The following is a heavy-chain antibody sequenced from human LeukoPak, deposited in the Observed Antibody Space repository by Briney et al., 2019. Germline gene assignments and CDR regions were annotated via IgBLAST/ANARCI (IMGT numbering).Heavy chain of an antibody. CDR1: GGSISSYY. D-gene: IGHD6-19*01. J-gene: IGHJ4*02. CDR2: IYYSGST. CDR3: ARGREQWLVLYYFDY. Sequence: PSETLSLTCTVSGGSISSYYWSWLRQPPGKGLEWIGYIYYSGSTNYNPSLKSRVTISVDTSKNQFSLKLSSVTAADTAVYYCARGREQWLVLYYFDYWGQGTLVTVSS. V-gene: IGHV4-59*01.